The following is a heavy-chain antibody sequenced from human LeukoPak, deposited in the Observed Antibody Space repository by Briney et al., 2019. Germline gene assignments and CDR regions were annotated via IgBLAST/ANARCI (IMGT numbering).Heavy chain of an antibody. CDR3: AKVDTMIVVVNPGIDY. V-gene: IGHV3-30*18. D-gene: IGHD3-22*01. CDR2: ISYDGSNK. CDR1: GFTFSSYG. Sequence: GGSLRPSCAASGFTFSSYGMHWVRQAPGKGLEWVAVISYDGSNKYYADSVKGRFTISRDNSKNTLYLQMNSLRAEDTAVYYCAKVDTMIVVVNPGIDYWGQGTLVTVSS. J-gene: IGHJ4*02.